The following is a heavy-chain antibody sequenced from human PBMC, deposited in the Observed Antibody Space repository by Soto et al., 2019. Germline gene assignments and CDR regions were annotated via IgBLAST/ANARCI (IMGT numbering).Heavy chain of an antibody. CDR1: GGSISSSNW. CDR2: IYHSGST. D-gene: IGHD1-26*01. V-gene: IGHV4-4*02. J-gene: IGHJ6*02. CDR3: ARVGGAGWGYYYYYGMDV. Sequence: SETLCLTCTVSGGSISSSNWWSRVREPPEKGVVWVGEIYHSGSTNYNPSLKSRVTISVDKSKNQFSLKLSPVTAADTAVYYCARVGGAGWGYYYYYGMDVWGQGTTVTVSS.